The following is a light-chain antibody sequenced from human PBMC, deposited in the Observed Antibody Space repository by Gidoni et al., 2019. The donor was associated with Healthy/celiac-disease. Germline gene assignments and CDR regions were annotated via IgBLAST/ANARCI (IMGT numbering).Light chain of an antibody. CDR2: DDS. J-gene: IGLJ1*01. V-gene: IGLV3-21*02. CDR3: QVWDSSSDHHYV. CDR1: NIGSKS. Sequence: SYVLTQPPSVSVAPGQTARITCGGNNIGSKSVHWYQQKPGQAPVLVVYDDSDRPSGNPERFSGSNSGNTATLTISRVEAGDEADYYCQVWDSSSDHHYVFGTGTKVTVL.